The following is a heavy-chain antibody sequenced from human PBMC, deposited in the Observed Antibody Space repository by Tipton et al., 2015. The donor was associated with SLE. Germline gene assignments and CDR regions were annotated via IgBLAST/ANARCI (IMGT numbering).Heavy chain of an antibody. D-gene: IGHD6-13*01. CDR1: GFTFSSYE. CDR2: ISSSGGTI. V-gene: IGHV3-48*03. J-gene: IGHJ4*02. Sequence: SLRLSCAASGFTFSSYEMNWVRQAPGKGLEWVSYISSSGGTIYYADSVKGRCTISRDNAKNSLYLQMNSLRAEDTAVYYCARDQGQQLARQYFDYWGQGTLGTVSS. CDR3: ARDQGQQLARQYFDY.